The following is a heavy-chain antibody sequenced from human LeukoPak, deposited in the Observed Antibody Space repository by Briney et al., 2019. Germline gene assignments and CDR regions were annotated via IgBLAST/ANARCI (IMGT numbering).Heavy chain of an antibody. CDR2: ISYDGSNK. D-gene: IGHD2-15*01. V-gene: IGHV3-30*04. J-gene: IGHJ6*04. Sequence: GRSLRLSCAASGFTFSSYAMHWVRQAPGKGLEWVAVISYDGSNKYYADSAKGRFTISRDNSKNTLYLQMNSLRAEDTAVYYCARDRRDIVVVVAATYRYYGMDVWGKGTTVTVSS. CDR3: ARDRRDIVVVVAATYRYYGMDV. CDR1: GFTFSSYA.